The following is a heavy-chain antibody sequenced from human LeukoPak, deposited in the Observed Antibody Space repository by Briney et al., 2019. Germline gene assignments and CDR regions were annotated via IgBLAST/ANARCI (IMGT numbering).Heavy chain of an antibody. V-gene: IGHV1-2*02. CDR2: INPNSGGT. CDR3: AREGYFDWLGLPRFDP. J-gene: IGHJ5*02. D-gene: IGHD3-9*01. Sequence: ASAKVSCKASGYTFTGYYMHWVRQAPGQGLEWMGWINPNSGGTKYAQKFQGRVTMTRDTSTSTVYMELSSLRSEDTAVYYCAREGYFDWLGLPRFDPWGQGTLVTVSS. CDR1: GYTFTGYY.